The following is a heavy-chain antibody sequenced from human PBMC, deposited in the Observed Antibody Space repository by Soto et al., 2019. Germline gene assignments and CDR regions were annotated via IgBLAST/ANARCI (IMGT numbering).Heavy chain of an antibody. J-gene: IGHJ4*02. D-gene: IGHD6-19*01. V-gene: IGHV4-4*02. CDR3: ARHIAVTGTRGFDY. CDR2: IYHSGTA. CDR1: GGSISSSNW. Sequence: QVQLQESGPGLVKPSGTLSLTCAVSGGSISSSNWWSWVRQPPGKGLEWIGEIYHSGTANYNPSLKSRVTISMDKYNNQISLDLSSVTAADSAVYFCARHIAVTGTRGFDYWGQGTLVTVSS.